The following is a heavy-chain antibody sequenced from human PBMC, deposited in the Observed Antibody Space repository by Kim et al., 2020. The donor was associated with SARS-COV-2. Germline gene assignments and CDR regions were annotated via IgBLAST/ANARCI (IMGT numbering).Heavy chain of an antibody. V-gene: IGHV4-39*01. CDR2: IYYSGST. CDR1: GGSISSSSYY. CDR3: ARLQGWIQLWYFDY. J-gene: IGHJ4*02. Sequence: SETLSLTCTVSGGSISSSSYYWGWIRQPPGKGLEWIGSIYYSGSTYYNPSLKSRVTISVDTSKNQFSPKLSSVTAADTAVYYCARLQGWIQLWYFDYWGQGTLVTVSS. D-gene: IGHD5-18*01.